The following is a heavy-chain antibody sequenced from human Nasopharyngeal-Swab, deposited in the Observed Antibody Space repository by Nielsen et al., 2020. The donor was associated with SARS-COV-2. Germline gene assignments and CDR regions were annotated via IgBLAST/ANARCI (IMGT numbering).Heavy chain of an antibody. Sequence: GESLKLSCAASGFTFSDCYMSWLRQAPGKGLEWVAYINSRVDSIYYADSVKGRFTISRDNAQNSLSLQMDSLRVDDTAVYYCAREFPALVGAFWDYWGQGMLVTVSS. D-gene: IGHD3-3*02. CDR3: AREFPALVGAFWDY. CDR1: GFTFSDCY. CDR2: INSRVDSI. V-gene: IGHV3-11*04. J-gene: IGHJ4*02.